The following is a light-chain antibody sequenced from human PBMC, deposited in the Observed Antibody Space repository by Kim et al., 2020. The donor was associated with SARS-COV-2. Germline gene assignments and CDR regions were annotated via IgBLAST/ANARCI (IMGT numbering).Light chain of an antibody. CDR3: QQRDNWT. V-gene: IGKV3-11*01. CDR2: DAS. J-gene: IGKJ1*01. Sequence: LSLSQGESAPRSCRASQSINRYLAWYQQRPGQAPRLLIFDASHRATGIPARFSGSGSGTDFTLTISSLEPEDFAVYYCQQRDNWTFGQGTKVDIK. CDR1: QSINRY.